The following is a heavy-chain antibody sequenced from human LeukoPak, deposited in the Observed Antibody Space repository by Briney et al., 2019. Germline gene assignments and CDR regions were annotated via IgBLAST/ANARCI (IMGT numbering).Heavy chain of an antibody. CDR3: ARAPGYCSGGSCYGGDFDY. CDR1: GGSIGRGDYY. D-gene: IGHD2-15*01. J-gene: IGHJ4*02. V-gene: IGHV4-30-4*01. Sequence: PSQTLSLTCTVSGGSIGRGDYYWSWIRQPPGKGLEWIGCIYYSGSTYSNPSLKSRLTISVDTSKNQFSLSLNSVTAADTAVYYCARAPGYCSGGSCYGGDFDYWGQGTLVTVSS. CDR2: IYYSGST.